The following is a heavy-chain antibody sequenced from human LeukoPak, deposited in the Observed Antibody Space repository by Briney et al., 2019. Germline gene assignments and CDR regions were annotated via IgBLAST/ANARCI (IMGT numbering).Heavy chain of an antibody. CDR1: GGSISTNYY. V-gene: IGHV4-39*01. D-gene: IGHD6-13*01. CDR3: ARQRITAADGTKGNFDY. Sequence: LQTLSLTCTVSGGSISTNYYWGWIRQPPGKGLEWIGSIYSSGTTYYNPSLKSRVTISVDTSKNQFSLNLNSVTAADTALYYCARQRITAADGTKGNFDYWGQGTLVSASS. CDR2: IYSSGTT. J-gene: IGHJ4*02.